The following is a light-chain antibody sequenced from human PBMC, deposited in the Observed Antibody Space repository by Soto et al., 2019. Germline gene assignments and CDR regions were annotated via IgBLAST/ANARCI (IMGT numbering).Light chain of an antibody. V-gene: IGKV4-1*01. CDR2: WAS. Sequence: DIVMTQSPDSLAVSLGERATINCKSSQSVFYTADSKAYLAWYQKKAGQPPKLLISWASTRELGVPDRFSGSGSGTDFALTISSLQADDVAVYYCQQYFNAPRTFGQGTKVETK. CDR1: QSVFYTADSKAY. CDR3: QQYFNAPRT. J-gene: IGKJ1*01.